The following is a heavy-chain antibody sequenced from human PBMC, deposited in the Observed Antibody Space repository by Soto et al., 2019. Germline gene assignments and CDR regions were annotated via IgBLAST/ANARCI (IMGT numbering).Heavy chain of an antibody. CDR3: ATVHNTSRSFDY. Sequence: GGSLRPSCAASGFTFSIYAMTWVRQAPGKGLEWVSTTGGSGRTTYYADSVKGRFTVSRDNSKNTLDLQMSSLRAEDTAVYYCATVHNTSRSFDYWGQGTLVTV. CDR2: TGGSGRTT. V-gene: IGHV3-23*01. J-gene: IGHJ4*02. D-gene: IGHD1-20*01. CDR1: GFTFSIYA.